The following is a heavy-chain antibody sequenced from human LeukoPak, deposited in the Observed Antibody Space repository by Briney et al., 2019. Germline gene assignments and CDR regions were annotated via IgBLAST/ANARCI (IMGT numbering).Heavy chain of an antibody. CDR3: AKELGSGSYLDAFDI. CDR2: ITSGGST. Sequence: GGSLRLSCAASGFTFSSYAMSWVRQAPGKGLEWVSGITSGGSTYKVDSVKGRFTISRDNSKNTLYLQMNSLRAEDTAVYYCAKELGSGSYLDAFDIWGQGTMVTVSS. CDR1: GFTFSSYA. D-gene: IGHD1-26*01. J-gene: IGHJ3*02. V-gene: IGHV3-23*01.